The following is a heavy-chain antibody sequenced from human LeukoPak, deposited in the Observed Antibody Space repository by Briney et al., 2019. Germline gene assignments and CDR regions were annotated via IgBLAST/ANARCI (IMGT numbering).Heavy chain of an antibody. CDR3: ARGPSLPRSGYSYGYPTAKQRGGTIDY. CDR2: ISSSSSTI. Sequence: QPGGSLRLSCAASGFTFSSYSMNWVRQAPGKGLEWVSYISSSSSTIYYADSVKGRFTISRDNAKNSLYLQMNSLRAEDTAVYYCARGPSLPRSGYSYGYPTAKQRGGTIDYWGQGTLVTVSS. CDR1: GFTFSSYS. J-gene: IGHJ4*02. D-gene: IGHD5-18*01. V-gene: IGHV3-48*04.